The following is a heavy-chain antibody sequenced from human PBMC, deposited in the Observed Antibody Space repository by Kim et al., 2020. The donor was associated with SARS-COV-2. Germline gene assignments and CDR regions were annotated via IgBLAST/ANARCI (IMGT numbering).Heavy chain of an antibody. CDR3: AKDPYCSSTSCQPEYFQH. CDR2: ISYDGSNK. J-gene: IGHJ1*01. D-gene: IGHD2-2*01. Sequence: GGSLRLSCAASGFTFSSYGMHWVRQAPGKGLEWVAVISYDGSNKYYADSVKGRFTISRDNSKNTLYLQMNSLRAEDTAVYYCAKDPYCSSTSCQPEYFQHWGQGTLVTVSS. CDR1: GFTFSSYG. V-gene: IGHV3-30*18.